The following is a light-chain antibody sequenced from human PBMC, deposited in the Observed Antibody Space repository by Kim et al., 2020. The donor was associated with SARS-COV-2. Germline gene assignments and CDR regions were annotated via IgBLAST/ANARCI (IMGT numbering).Light chain of an antibody. CDR1: GSDVGGYNY. CDR3: SSYTSSSTLYV. V-gene: IGLV2-14*03. J-gene: IGLJ1*01. Sequence: SITVSCTGTGSDVGGYNYVSWYQQHPGKAPKLMIYDVSNRPSGVSNRFSGSKSGNTASLTISGLQAEDEADYYCSSYTSSSTLYVFGTGTKVTVL. CDR2: DVS.